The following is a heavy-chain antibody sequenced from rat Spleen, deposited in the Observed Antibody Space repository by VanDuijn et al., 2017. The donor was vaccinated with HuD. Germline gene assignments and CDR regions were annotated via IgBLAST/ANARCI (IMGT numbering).Heavy chain of an antibody. CDR1: GFTFNKYW. D-gene: IGHD1-11*01. Sequence: EVQLVESGGGLVQPGKSLKISCVASGFTFNKYWMTWIRQAPGKGLEWVASITNTGGSTYYPDSVKGRFIISRDNVKSTLYLHMNSLRSEDTATYYCTRDYGGSFAYWGQGTLVTVSS. V-gene: IGHV5-31*01. CDR3: TRDYGGSFAY. J-gene: IGHJ3*01. CDR2: ITNTGGST.